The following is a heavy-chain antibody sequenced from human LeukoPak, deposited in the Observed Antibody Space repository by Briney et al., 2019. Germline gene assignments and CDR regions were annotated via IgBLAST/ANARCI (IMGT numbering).Heavy chain of an antibody. D-gene: IGHD3-3*01. Sequence: GGSLRIPCAAPGFTFSSHWMDRVRQAPGKGPEWVAKIKPDGSEKYYVDSVKGRFTISRDNAKNSLYLQMNSLRAEDTAVYYCAGAHNYDFWSGSYYYYGMDVWGQGTTVTVSS. CDR3: AGAHNYDFWSGSYYYYGMDV. V-gene: IGHV3-7*01. CDR2: IKPDGSEK. J-gene: IGHJ6*02. CDR1: GFTFSSHW.